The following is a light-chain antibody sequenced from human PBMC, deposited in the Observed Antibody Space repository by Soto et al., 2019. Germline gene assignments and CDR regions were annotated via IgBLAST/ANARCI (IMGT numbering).Light chain of an antibody. CDR3: FSYTISTAYV. V-gene: IGLV2-14*01. J-gene: IGLJ1*01. CDR2: EVS. CDR1: SSDVGGYKY. Sequence: QSVLTQPASVSGSPGQSITISCTGTSSDVGGYKYVSWYQLHPGKAPKLMIYEVSSRPSGISNRFSASKSGNTASLTISGLQAEDDADYYCFSYTISTAYVFGTGTKVTV.